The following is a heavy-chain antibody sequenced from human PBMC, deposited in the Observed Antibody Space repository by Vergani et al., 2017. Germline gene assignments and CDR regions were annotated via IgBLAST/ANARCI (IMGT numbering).Heavy chain of an antibody. CDR1: GFTFSSYA. CDR2: ISYDGSNK. V-gene: IGHV3-30-3*01. J-gene: IGHJ4*02. CDR3: ARGGYCSGGSCYSGYFDY. Sequence: PASGFTFSSYAMHSVRHAPGKGLEWVPFISYDGSNKYYADSVKGRFTISRDTSKNTLYLQMNSLRAEDTAVYYCARGGYCSGGSCYSGYFDYWGQGTLVTVSS. D-gene: IGHD2-15*01.